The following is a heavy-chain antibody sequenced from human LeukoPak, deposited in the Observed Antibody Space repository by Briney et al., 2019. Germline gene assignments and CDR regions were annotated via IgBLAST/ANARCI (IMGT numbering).Heavy chain of an antibody. CDR1: GGSISSYY. J-gene: IGHJ4*02. V-gene: IGHV4-4*07. D-gene: IGHD1-26*01. CDR3: ARDGGIVGAPYFDY. Sequence: KTSETLSLTCTVSGGSISSYYWSWIRQPAGKGLEWIGRIYTSGSTNYNPSLKSRVTMSVDTSKNQFSLKLSSVTAADTAVYYCARDGGIVGAPYFDYWGQGTLVTVSS. CDR2: IYTSGST.